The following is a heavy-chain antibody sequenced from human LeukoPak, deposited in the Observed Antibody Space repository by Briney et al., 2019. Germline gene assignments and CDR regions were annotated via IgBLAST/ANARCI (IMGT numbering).Heavy chain of an antibody. D-gene: IGHD6-13*01. CDR2: ISSSGSTI. J-gene: IGHJ4*02. CDR3: ARDCSSSWYATPHPYFDY. CDR1: GFTFSSYE. V-gene: IGHV3-48*03. Sequence: GGSLRLSCAASGFTFSSYEMNWVRQAPGKGLEWVSYISSSGSTIYYADSVKGRFTISRDNAKNSLYLQMNSLRAEVTAVYYCARDCSSSWYATPHPYFDYWGQGTLVTVSS.